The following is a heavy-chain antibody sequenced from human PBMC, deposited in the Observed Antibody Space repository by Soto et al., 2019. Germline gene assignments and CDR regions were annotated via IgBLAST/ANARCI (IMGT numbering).Heavy chain of an antibody. V-gene: IGHV4-59*01. D-gene: IGHD5-18*01. CDR1: VGSISRYY. J-gene: IGHJ4*02. CDR3: ARSGNSYATGYFDF. Sequence: SETLSLTCTVSVGSISRYYWSWVRQPPGKGPEWIGFVFSSGSANYNPSLKSRVTISVDTPKNLFSLKVTSVTAADTAVYYCARSGNSYATGYFDFWGQGIQVTVPQ. CDR2: VFSSGSA.